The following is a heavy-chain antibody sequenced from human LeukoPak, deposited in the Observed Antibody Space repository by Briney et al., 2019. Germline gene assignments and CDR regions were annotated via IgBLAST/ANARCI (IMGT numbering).Heavy chain of an antibody. V-gene: IGHV1-18*01. CDR2: ISAYNGNT. J-gene: IGHJ6*02. Sequence: ASVKVSCKASGYTFTSYGISWVRQAPGQGPEWMGWISAYNGNTNYAQKLQGRVTMTTDTSTSTAYMELRSLRSDDTAVYYCARDTPSDYGDYVWYYYYGMDVWGQGTTVTVSS. CDR3: ARDTPSDYGDYVWYYYYGMDV. CDR1: GYTFTSYG. D-gene: IGHD4-17*01.